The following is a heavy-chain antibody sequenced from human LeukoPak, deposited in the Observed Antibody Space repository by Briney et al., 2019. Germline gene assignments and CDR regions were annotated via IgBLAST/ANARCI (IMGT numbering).Heavy chain of an antibody. D-gene: IGHD6-13*01. J-gene: IGHJ4*02. V-gene: IGHV3-7*01. Sequence: GGSLRLSCAASGFTFSNYWMSWVRQAPGKGLEWVDNINQDGSVKYYVDSVKGRFTVSRDNAKNSLYLQMNSLRAEDTAIYYCARIGYSSSCTDYWGQGTLVTVSS. CDR1: GFTFSNYW. CDR2: INQDGSVK. CDR3: ARIGYSSSCTDY.